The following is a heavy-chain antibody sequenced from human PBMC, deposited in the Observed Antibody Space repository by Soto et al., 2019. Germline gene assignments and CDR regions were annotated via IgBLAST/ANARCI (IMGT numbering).Heavy chain of an antibody. V-gene: IGHV1-69*13. CDR3: ASIDYDSSVFYVAY. J-gene: IGHJ4*02. D-gene: IGHD3-22*01. CDR1: GGTFSSYA. Sequence: SVKVSCKASGGTFSSYAISWVRQAPGQGLEWMGGIIPIFGTANYAQKFQGRVTITADESTSTAYMELSSLRSEDTAVYYCASIDYDSSVFYVAYWGKGPLVTAPQ. CDR2: IIPIFGTA.